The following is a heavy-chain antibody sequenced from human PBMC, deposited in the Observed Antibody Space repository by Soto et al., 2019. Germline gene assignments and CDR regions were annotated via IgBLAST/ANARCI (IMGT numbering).Heavy chain of an antibody. Sequence: PGGSLRLSCAASGFTFDDYAMHWVRQAPGKGLEWVAGIRWNSGSIDYADSVKGRFTISRDNAKNSLYLQMNSLRPEDTAFYYCTKGASASYNKLFDYWGQGTLVTVSS. CDR3: TKGASASYNKLFDY. CDR2: IRWNSGSI. J-gene: IGHJ4*02. CDR1: GFTFDDYA. V-gene: IGHV3-9*01. D-gene: IGHD3-10*01.